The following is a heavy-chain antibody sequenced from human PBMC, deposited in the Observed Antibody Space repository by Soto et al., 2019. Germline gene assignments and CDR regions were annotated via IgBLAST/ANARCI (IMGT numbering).Heavy chain of an antibody. Sequence: ASVKVSCKASGYTFYSHSISWVRQAPGQGLEWMGRISADNSNTKYAQKFRGRVTMTTDTSTSTVYMELRNLRSDDTAVYYCARCIQQDYYYGMDVWGQGTAVTVSS. J-gene: IGHJ6*02. CDR3: ARCIQQDYYYGMDV. CDR2: ISADNSNT. V-gene: IGHV1-18*01. D-gene: IGHD5-18*01. CDR1: GYTFYSHS.